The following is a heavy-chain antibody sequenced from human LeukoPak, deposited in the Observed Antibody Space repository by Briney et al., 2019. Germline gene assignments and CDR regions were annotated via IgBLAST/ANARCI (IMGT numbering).Heavy chain of an antibody. CDR3: ARDLVQLWSKDY. CDR1: GFNFNTYE. D-gene: IGHD5-18*01. Sequence: GGSLRLSCAASGFNFNTYEMNWVRQAPGKGLEWVSYICGRGTTKYYADSVKGQFTISRDNAENSLYLQMNSLRAEDTAVYYCARDLVQLWSKDYWGQGTLVTVSS. CDR2: ICGRGTTK. J-gene: IGHJ4*02. V-gene: IGHV3-48*03.